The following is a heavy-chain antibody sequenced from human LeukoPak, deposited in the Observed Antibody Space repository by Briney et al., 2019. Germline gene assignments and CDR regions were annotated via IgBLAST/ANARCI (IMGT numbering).Heavy chain of an antibody. Sequence: PGGSLRLSCSASGFTFSSSGMHWVRQAPGKGLEWVAFISYDGSNRYYADSVKGKITISSDNSKNTLHLQMNSLRAEDTAVYYCAKETRGSYSDYWGQGTMVSVSS. V-gene: IGHV3-30*02. CDR1: GFTFSSSG. D-gene: IGHD5-12*01. CDR3: AKETRGSYSDY. CDR2: ISYDGSNR. J-gene: IGHJ4*02.